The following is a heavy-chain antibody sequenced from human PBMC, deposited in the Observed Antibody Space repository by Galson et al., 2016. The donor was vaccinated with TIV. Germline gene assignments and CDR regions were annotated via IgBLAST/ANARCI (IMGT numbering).Heavy chain of an antibody. CDR3: ARRFYFDY. CDR1: GYTLSTYY. V-gene: IGHV1-46*01. Sequence: SVKVSCKASGYTLSTYYMHWLRQAPGQGLEWMGIIDPSVGSTTYSQKFQGRVTMTSDTSTSTVYMELTSLKAEDTAVYYCARRFYFDYWGNGTTVTVSS. J-gene: IGHJ4*03. CDR2: IDPSVGST.